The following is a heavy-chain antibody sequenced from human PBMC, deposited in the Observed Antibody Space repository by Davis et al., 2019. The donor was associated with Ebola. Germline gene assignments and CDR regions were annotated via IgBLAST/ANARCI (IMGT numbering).Heavy chain of an antibody. D-gene: IGHD2-2*01. Sequence: GESLKISCASSSFPFPSYAMIWVRQAPGKGLEWVSSVSGSGRNTYYADSVKGRFTISRDNSKNMLYLQMNSLRVEDTALYYCVQGTTSCHVWGQGTLVTV. CDR3: VQGTTSCHV. J-gene: IGHJ4*02. CDR2: VSGSGRNT. V-gene: IGHV3-23*01. CDR1: SFPFPSYA.